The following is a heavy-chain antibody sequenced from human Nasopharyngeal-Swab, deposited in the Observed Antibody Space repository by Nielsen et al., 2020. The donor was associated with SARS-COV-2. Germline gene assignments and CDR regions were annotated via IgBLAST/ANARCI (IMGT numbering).Heavy chain of an antibody. Sequence: GESLKISCAASGFTFRSYWMSWVRQAPGKGLEWVANIKQDGSEKYYVDSVKGRFTISRDNAKNSLYLQMNSLSAEDTAVYYCARDRDYAGALDIWGQGTMVTVS. D-gene: IGHD2-2*01. CDR1: GFTFRSYW. V-gene: IGHV3-7*01. CDR3: ARDRDYAGALDI. J-gene: IGHJ3*02. CDR2: IKQDGSEK.